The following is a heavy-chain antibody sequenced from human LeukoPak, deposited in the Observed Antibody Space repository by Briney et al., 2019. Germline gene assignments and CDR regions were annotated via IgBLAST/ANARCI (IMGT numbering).Heavy chain of an antibody. V-gene: IGHV3-30-3*01. CDR3: AKVDCSSPSRCYRVNYYYYMDV. CDR2: ISYDGSNK. Sequence: QSGGSLRLSCAASGFTFSSYAMHWVRQAPGKGLEWGAVISYDGSNKHYADSVKRRFTISRDNPNNTLHLQMNSLRAEDTAVYYCAKVDCSSPSRCYRVNYYYYMDVWGKGTTVTVSS. J-gene: IGHJ6*03. D-gene: IGHD2-2*01. CDR1: GFTFSSYA.